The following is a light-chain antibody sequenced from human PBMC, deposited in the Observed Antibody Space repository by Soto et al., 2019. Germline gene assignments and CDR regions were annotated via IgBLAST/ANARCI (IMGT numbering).Light chain of an antibody. Sequence: QSVLTQPPSASGTPGQRVTISCSGSSSNIGSNYVYWYQQLPGTAPKLLIYRNNQRPSGVPDRFSDSKSGTSASLAISGLRSEDEADYYCAAWDGSLSGPVFGGGTQLTVL. J-gene: IGLJ7*01. CDR2: RNN. CDR3: AAWDGSLSGPV. CDR1: SSNIGSNY. V-gene: IGLV1-47*01.